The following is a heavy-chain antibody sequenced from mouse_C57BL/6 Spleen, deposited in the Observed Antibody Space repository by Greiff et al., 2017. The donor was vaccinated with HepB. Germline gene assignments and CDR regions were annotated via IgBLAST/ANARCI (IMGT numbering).Heavy chain of an antibody. V-gene: IGHV5-4*01. CDR3: ARYGFSTYPHYAMDY. CDR2: ISDGGSYT. D-gene: IGHD5-1*01. CDR1: GFTFSSYA. Sequence: DVQLVESGGGLVKPGGSLKLSCAASGFTFSSYAMSWVRQTPEKRLEWVATISDGGSYTYYPDNVKGRFTISRDNAKNNLYLQMSHLKSEDTALYYCARYGFSTYPHYAMDYWGQGTSVTVSS. J-gene: IGHJ4*01.